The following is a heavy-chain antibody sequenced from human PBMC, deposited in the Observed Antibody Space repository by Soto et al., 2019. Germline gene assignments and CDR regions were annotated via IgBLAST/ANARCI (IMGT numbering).Heavy chain of an antibody. CDR3: ARLADRQYVMDV. Sequence: SETLSLTCTVSGGSISGSGYYWGWIRQPPGKGLEWIGTIYYSGSTYSNSSLKSRVTISVDTSKNQFSLKLSSVTAADTAIYYCARLADRQYVMDVWGQGTTVTVSS. CDR2: IYYSGST. J-gene: IGHJ6*02. CDR1: GGSISGSGYY. V-gene: IGHV4-39*01. D-gene: IGHD6-13*01.